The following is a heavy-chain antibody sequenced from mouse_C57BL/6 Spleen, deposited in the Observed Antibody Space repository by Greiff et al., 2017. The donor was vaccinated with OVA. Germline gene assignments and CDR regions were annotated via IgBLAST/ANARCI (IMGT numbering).Heavy chain of an antibody. CDR1: GYTFTSYW. J-gene: IGHJ1*03. Sequence: QLQQPGAELVRPGSSVKLSCKASGYTFTSYWMHWVKQRPIQGLEWIGNIDPSDSETHYNQKFKDKATLTVDKSSSTAYMQLSSLTSEDSAVYYCAREYYGSSYERYFDVWGTGTTVTVSS. V-gene: IGHV1-52*01. CDR2: IDPSDSET. D-gene: IGHD1-1*01. CDR3: AREYYGSSYERYFDV.